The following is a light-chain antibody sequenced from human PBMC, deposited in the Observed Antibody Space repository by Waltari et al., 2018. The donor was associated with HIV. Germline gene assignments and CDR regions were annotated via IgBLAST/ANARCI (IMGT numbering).Light chain of an antibody. CDR1: RSDLRAYDS. Sequence: QSALTQPPSASGSLGQSVTIPCTGSRSDLRAYDSVSWFQQHPRSAPKLLLYEVTRRPSTVSDRFSGYRSGSTAFLTIAGLQPDDEATYFCSSYGDSLRVLFGGGTNVTVL. CDR3: SSYGDSLRVL. CDR2: EVT. V-gene: IGLV2-8*01. J-gene: IGLJ3*02.